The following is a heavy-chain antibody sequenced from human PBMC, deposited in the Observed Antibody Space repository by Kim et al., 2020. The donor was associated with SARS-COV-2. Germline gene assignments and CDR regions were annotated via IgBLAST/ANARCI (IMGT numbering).Heavy chain of an antibody. D-gene: IGHD3-10*01. J-gene: IGHJ6*02. CDR3: ARDHYYGSGSYYDPTLYGMDV. Sequence: GGSLRLSCAASGFTFSSYGMHWVRQAPGKGLEWVAVIWYDGSNKYYADSVKGRFTISRDNSKNTLYLQMNSLRAEDTAVYYCARDHYYGSGSYYDPTLYGMDVWGQGTTVTVSS. CDR1: GFTFSSYG. CDR2: IWYDGSNK. V-gene: IGHV3-33*01.